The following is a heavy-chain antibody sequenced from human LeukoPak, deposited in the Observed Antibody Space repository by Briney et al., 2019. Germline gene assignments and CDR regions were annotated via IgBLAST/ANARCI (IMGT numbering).Heavy chain of an antibody. J-gene: IGHJ4*02. V-gene: IGHV3-43D*03. CDR1: GFTFDDCA. CDR2: ISWDGGST. Sequence: GGSLRLSCAASGFTFDDCAMHWVRQAPGKGLEWVSLISWDGGSTYYADSVKGRFTISRDNSKNSLYLQMNSLRAEDAALYYCAKDQVQWELRRSSLGFDYWGQGTLVTVSS. CDR3: AKDQVQWELRRSSLGFDY. D-gene: IGHD1-26*01.